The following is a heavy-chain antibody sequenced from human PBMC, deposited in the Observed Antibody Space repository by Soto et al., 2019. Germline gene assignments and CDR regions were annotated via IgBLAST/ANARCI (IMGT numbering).Heavy chain of an antibody. Sequence: ASVKVSCKASGYTFTTYPIHWVRQAPGQRLEWIGWINAGNGNTKYSQQFQDRVTITRDTSATTAYMELSSLRIEDTAVYYCSKESCTGDSCYSGDFWGQGTLVPVSS. V-gene: IGHV1-3*01. CDR1: GYTFTTYP. J-gene: IGHJ4*02. CDR2: INAGNGNT. D-gene: IGHD2-15*01. CDR3: SKESCTGDSCYSGDF.